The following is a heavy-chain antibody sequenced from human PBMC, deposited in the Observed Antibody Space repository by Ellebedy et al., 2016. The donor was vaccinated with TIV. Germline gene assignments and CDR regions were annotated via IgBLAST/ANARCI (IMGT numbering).Heavy chain of an antibody. CDR1: GYTFTGYC. D-gene: IGHD1-14*01. J-gene: IGHJ4*02. V-gene: IGHV1-2*02. CDR3: VRDLTNPLKGDY. CDR2: INPNNGDT. Sequence: AASVKVSCKASGYTFTGYCIHWVRQAPGQGLEWMAWINPNNGDTAFAQSPQGRVTMTTDTSISTAYMELSSLTSDDTAVYYCVRDLTNPLKGDYWGQGTLVTVSS.